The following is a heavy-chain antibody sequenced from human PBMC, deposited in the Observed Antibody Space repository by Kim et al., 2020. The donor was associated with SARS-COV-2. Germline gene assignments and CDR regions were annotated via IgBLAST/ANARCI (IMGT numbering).Heavy chain of an antibody. D-gene: IGHD3-16*02. CDR3: AKAIDYDYVWGSYRYPFDY. V-gene: IGHV3-23*01. CDR1: GFTFSSYA. Sequence: GGSLRLSCAASGFTFSSYAMSWVRQAPGKGLEWVSAISGSGGSTYYADSVKGRFTISRDNSKNTLYLQMNSLRAEDTAVYYCAKAIDYDYVWGSYRYPFDYWGQGTLVTVSA. J-gene: IGHJ4*02. CDR2: ISGSGGST.